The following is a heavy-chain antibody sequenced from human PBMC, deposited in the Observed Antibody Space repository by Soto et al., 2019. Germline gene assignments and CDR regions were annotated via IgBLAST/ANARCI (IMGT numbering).Heavy chain of an antibody. J-gene: IGHJ4*02. Sequence: QLQLQESGPGLVKPSETLSLTCTVSGGSISSSSYYWGWIRQPPGKGLEWIGSIYYSGSTYYNPSLKSRVTISVDTSKNQFSLKLSSVTAADTAVYYCASLVYCGGDSPGVWGQGTLVTVSS. CDR3: ASLVYCGGDSPGV. CDR1: GGSISSSSYY. CDR2: IYYSGST. V-gene: IGHV4-39*01. D-gene: IGHD2-21*02.